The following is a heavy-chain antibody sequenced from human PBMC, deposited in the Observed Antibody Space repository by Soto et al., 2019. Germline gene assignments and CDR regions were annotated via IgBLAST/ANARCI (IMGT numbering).Heavy chain of an antibody. D-gene: IGHD6-19*01. V-gene: IGHV3-33*01. Sequence: CYADSVKGRFTISRDNSKNTLYLQMNSLRVEDTAVYYCARAPSLAVADYFDSWGQGTLVTVSS. J-gene: IGHJ4*02. CDR3: ARAPSLAVADYFDS.